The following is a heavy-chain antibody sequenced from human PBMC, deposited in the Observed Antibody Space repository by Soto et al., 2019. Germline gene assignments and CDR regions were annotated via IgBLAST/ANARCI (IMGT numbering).Heavy chain of an antibody. J-gene: IGHJ4*02. D-gene: IGHD3-10*01. CDR1: GFTVSNNY. Sequence: EVQLVESGGGLIQPGGSLRLSCAVSGFTVSNNYMSWVRQAPGKGLEGVSVIYSGGYTAYGDSVKGRFTISRDNSKTTLYVTNESGSADAGAVFSWAGDRGGGGYWGQGTLVTVSS. CDR2: IYSGGYT. V-gene: IGHV3-53*01. CDR3: AGDRGGGGY.